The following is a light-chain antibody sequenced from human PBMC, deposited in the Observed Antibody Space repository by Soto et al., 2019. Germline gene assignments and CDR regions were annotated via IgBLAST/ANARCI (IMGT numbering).Light chain of an antibody. CDR1: SSSAGSVYN. Sequence: QSVLTQPPSVSGAPGQRVTISCTGSSSSAGSVYNVHWYQQRPGTAPKLLIYDNSERPSGVPDRFSGSKSGTSASLAITGLQAEDEADYYCQSYDSSLRVVFGGGTKLTVL. J-gene: IGLJ2*01. V-gene: IGLV1-40*01. CDR3: QSYDSSLRVV. CDR2: DNS.